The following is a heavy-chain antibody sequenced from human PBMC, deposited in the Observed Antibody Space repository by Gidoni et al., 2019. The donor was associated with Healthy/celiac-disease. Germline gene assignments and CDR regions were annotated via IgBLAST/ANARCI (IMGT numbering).Heavy chain of an antibody. D-gene: IGHD3-3*01. CDR1: GFTFSSYA. Sequence: EVQLLESGGGLVQPGGSLRLSCAASGFTFSSYAMSWVRQAPGKGLEWVSAISGSGGSTYYADSVKGRFTISRDNSKNTLYLQMNSLRAEDTAVYYCAKFEDFWSGLLYYFDYWGQGTLVTVSS. V-gene: IGHV3-23*01. J-gene: IGHJ4*02. CDR2: ISGSGGST. CDR3: AKFEDFWSGLLYYFDY.